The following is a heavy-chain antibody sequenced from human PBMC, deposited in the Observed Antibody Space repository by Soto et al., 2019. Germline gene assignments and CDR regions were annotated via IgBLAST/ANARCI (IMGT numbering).Heavy chain of an antibody. D-gene: IGHD2-21*01. J-gene: IGHJ4*02. CDR3: ARLGWGNGDSDY. CDR2: ILYSGTT. CDR1: GGSISKSNYF. Sequence: QLQLQESGPGLVKSSETLSLTCTVSGGSISKSNYFWGWIRQAPGKGLEWIASILYSGTTSYNSSPKSRVAISVAPSKNQFSLELNSATAADTAVYYCARLGWGNGDSDYWGQGTLVTVSS. V-gene: IGHV4-39*01.